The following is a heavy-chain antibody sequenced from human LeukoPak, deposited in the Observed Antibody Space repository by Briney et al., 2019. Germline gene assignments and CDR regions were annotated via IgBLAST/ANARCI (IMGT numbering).Heavy chain of an antibody. CDR3: ARLHGSGGSYYYGLDV. Sequence: KPSETLSLTCTVSGGSISSYYWSWIRQPPGKGLEWIGCIYYSGSTNYNPSLKSRVTISLDTSKNQFSLKLRFVTATDTAIYYCARLHGSGGSYYYGLDVWGQGTTVSVSS. J-gene: IGHJ6*02. CDR1: GGSISSYY. D-gene: IGHD3-16*01. V-gene: IGHV4-59*08. CDR2: IYYSGST.